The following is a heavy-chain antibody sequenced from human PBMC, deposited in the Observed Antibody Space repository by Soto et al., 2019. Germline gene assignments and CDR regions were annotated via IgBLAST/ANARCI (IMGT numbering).Heavy chain of an antibody. Sequence: PSETLSLTCAVYGGSFSGYYWSWIRQPPGKGLEWIGEINHSGSTNYNPSLKSRVTISVDTSKNQFSLKLSSVTAADTAVYYCARGRGRLHYYYYYGMDVWGQGTTVT. CDR3: ARGRGRLHYYYYYGMDV. CDR1: GGSFSGYY. D-gene: IGHD2-15*01. CDR2: INHSGST. J-gene: IGHJ6*02. V-gene: IGHV4-34*01.